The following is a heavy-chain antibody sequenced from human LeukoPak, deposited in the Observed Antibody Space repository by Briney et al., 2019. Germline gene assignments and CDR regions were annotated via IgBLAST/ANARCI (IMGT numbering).Heavy chain of an antibody. V-gene: IGHV3-33*01. CDR3: ARDSGGGYSSSWYAS. Sequence: GRSLRLSCAASGFTFSSYGMHWVRQAPGEGLERVAVIWYDGSNKYYADSVKGRFTISRDNSKNTLYLQMSSLRAEDTAVYYCARDSGGGYSSSWYASWGQGTLVTVSS. CDR1: GFTFSSYG. J-gene: IGHJ5*01. CDR2: IWYDGSNK. D-gene: IGHD6-13*01.